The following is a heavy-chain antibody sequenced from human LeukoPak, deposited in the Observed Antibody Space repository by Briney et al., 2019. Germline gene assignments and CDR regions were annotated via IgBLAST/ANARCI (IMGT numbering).Heavy chain of an antibody. J-gene: IGHJ4*02. CDR1: GFTFSTYW. CDR3: ARDVGGSLDY. CDR2: IKGDESAR. V-gene: IGHV3-7*01. D-gene: IGHD1-26*01. Sequence: GGSLRPSCAASGFTFSTYWMAWVRQAPGKGLEWVANIKGDESARHQADSVKGRFTISRDNAQNSVYLQMSSLRGEDTAVYYCARDVGGSLDYCGQGTLVTVSS.